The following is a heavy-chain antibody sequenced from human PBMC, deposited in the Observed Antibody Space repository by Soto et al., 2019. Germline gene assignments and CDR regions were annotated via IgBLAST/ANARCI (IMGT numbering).Heavy chain of an antibody. V-gene: IGHV1-24*01. Sequence: ASVKVSCKVSGYTLTELSMHWVRQAPGKGLEWMGGFDPEDGETIYAQKFQGRVTMTEDTSTDTAYMELSSLRSEDTAVYYCATYRPSYSREFRVWFDPWGQGTLVTVSS. CDR1: GYTLTELS. CDR3: ATYRPSYSREFRVWFDP. D-gene: IGHD3-22*01. CDR2: FDPEDGET. J-gene: IGHJ5*02.